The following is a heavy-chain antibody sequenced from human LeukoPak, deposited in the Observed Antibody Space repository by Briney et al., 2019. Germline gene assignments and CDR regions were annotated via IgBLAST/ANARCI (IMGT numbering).Heavy chain of an antibody. V-gene: IGHV1-46*01. D-gene: IGHD3-22*01. CDR1: GYTFTSYY. CDR2: INPSGGST. CDR3: ARNIGGSSGYYTLGY. J-gene: IGHJ4*02. Sequence: ASMKVSCKASGYTFTSYYMHWVRQATGQGLEWMGIINPSGGSTSYAQKFQGRVTMTRDTSTSTVYMELSSLRSEDTAVYYCARNIGGSSGYYTLGYWGQGALVTVSS.